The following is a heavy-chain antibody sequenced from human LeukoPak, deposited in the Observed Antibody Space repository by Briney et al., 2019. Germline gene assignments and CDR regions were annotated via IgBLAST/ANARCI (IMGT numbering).Heavy chain of an antibody. CDR3: ARDYDWAFDF. D-gene: IGHD3-9*01. Sequence: GGSLRLSCAASGFPFSGYVLSWVRQAPGKGLEWIAYINHNGEAIYCPDFVKGRFIISRDNVKNSLFLQMNDLRDEDTAIYYCARDYDWAFDFWGQGTRVTVSS. J-gene: IGHJ4*02. CDR1: GFPFSGYV. V-gene: IGHV3-48*02. CDR2: INHNGEAI.